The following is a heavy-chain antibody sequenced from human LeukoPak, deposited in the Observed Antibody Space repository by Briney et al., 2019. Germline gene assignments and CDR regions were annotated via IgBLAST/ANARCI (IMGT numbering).Heavy chain of an antibody. Sequence: SETLSLTCTVSGGSISNYYWNWLRQPPGKGLEWIGYIYYSGSTKYNPSLKSRVTMSPDTSKKQFSLRLTSVTAADTAVYYCARGFDSKSTYFDYWGQGTLVTVSS. CDR1: GGSISNYY. V-gene: IGHV4-59*01. J-gene: IGHJ4*02. CDR2: IYYSGST. CDR3: ARGFDSKSTYFDY. D-gene: IGHD5-12*01.